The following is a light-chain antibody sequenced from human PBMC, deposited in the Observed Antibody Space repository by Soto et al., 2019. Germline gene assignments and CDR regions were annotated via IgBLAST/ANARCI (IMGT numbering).Light chain of an antibody. Sequence: IVMTQSPATLSVSPVERATLSCRASQSIDSKLAWYQQRPGQAPRLLIYGASTRATGIPARFSGSGSGTEFTLTISSLQPDDFATYYCQQYNSYWTFGQGTKVDIK. CDR2: GAS. CDR3: QQYNSYWT. J-gene: IGKJ1*01. CDR1: QSIDSK. V-gene: IGKV3-15*01.